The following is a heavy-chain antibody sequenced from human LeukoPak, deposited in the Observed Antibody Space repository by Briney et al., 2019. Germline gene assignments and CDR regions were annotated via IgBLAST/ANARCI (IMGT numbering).Heavy chain of an antibody. CDR3: ARVTKIFGVVILDY. D-gene: IGHD3-3*01. CDR1: GGSISSGSYY. J-gene: IGHJ4*02. CDR2: IYTSGST. Sequence: PSETLSLTCTVSGGSISSGSYYWSWIRQPAGKGLEWIGRIYTSGSTNYNPSLKSRVTISVDTSKNQFSLKLSSVTAADTAVYYCARVTKIFGVVILDYWGQGTLVTVPS. V-gene: IGHV4-61*02.